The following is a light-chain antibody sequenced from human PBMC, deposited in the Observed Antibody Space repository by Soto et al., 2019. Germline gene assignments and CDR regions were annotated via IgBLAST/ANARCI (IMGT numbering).Light chain of an antibody. J-gene: IGLJ2*01. CDR3: QSYDTSLSGSV. Sequence: QSVLTQPPSVSGAPGQRVTISCTGSSSNIGAGYDVHWYQQLPGTAPKVFIYGNSNRPSGVPDRFSGSKSGTSASLAITGLQTEDEADYYCQSYDTSLSGSVFGGGTKVTGL. CDR2: GNS. V-gene: IGLV1-40*01. CDR1: SSNIGAGYD.